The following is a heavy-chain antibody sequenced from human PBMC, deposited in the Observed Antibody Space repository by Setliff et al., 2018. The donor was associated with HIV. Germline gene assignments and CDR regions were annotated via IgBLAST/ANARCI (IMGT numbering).Heavy chain of an antibody. CDR1: GGSISSGGYY. CDR3: ARALDYGDYPWYFDL. J-gene: IGHJ2*01. V-gene: IGHV4-31*03. D-gene: IGHD4-17*01. Sequence: SETLSLTCTVSGGSISSGGYYWSWIRQHPGKGLEWIGYIYYSGSTYYNPSLKSRVTISVDTSKNQFSLELSGLRSEDTAVYYCARALDYGDYPWYFDLWGRGTLVTVSS. CDR2: IYYSGST.